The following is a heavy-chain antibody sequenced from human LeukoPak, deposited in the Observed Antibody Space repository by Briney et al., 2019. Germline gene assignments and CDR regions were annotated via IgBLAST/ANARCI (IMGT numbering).Heavy chain of an antibody. J-gene: IGHJ4*02. D-gene: IGHD3-10*01. V-gene: IGHV4-59*01. CDR1: GGSISGYY. Sequence: PSETLSLTCTVSGGSISGYYWSWIRQPPGKGLEWIGYIYYSGSTNYNPSLKSRVTISVDTSKNQFSLKLSSVTAADTAVYYCARFAYGSGSPVVYWGQGTLVTVSS. CDR3: ARFAYGSGSPVVY. CDR2: IYYSGST.